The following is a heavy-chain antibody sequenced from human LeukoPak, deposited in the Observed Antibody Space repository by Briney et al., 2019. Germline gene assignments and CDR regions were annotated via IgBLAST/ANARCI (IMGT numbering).Heavy chain of an antibody. Sequence: ASVKVSCTASGYTFTGYYMHWVRQAPGQGLEWMGWINPNSGGTNYAQKFQGWVTMTRDTSISTAYMELSRLRSDDTAVYYCARDSYYGGFDYWGQGTLVTVSS. CDR3: ARDSYYGGFDY. V-gene: IGHV1-2*04. CDR1: GYTFTGYY. CDR2: INPNSGGT. D-gene: IGHD2/OR15-2a*01. J-gene: IGHJ4*02.